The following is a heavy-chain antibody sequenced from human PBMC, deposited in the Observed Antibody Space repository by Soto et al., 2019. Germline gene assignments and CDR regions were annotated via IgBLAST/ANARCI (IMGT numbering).Heavy chain of an antibody. Sequence: EVQLLESGGGLVQPGGSLRLSCAASGLSFSNYAMSWVRQAPGKGLEWVSSISGSGGFSEYGDSVKGRFTISRDNSKNTLFLQMNSLRAEDTAIYYCAIRGNNVLLRHYWGQGTLVTVS. CDR2: ISGSGGFS. V-gene: IGHV3-23*01. CDR1: GLSFSNYA. CDR3: AIRGNNVLLRHY. J-gene: IGHJ4*02.